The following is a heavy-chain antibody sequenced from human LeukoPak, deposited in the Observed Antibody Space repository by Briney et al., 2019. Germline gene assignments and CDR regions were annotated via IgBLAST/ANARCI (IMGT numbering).Heavy chain of an antibody. V-gene: IGHV3-7*01. Sequence: GGSLRLSCAASGFTFSNYWMNWVRQAPGKGLGWVANIKQDSSQKWYVDSVKGRFTISRDNAKNSLYLEMNNLRVEDTAVYYCAREFGPDYWGQGTLVAVSS. CDR2: IKQDSSQK. CDR1: GFTFSNYW. D-gene: IGHD3-10*01. CDR3: AREFGPDY. J-gene: IGHJ4*02.